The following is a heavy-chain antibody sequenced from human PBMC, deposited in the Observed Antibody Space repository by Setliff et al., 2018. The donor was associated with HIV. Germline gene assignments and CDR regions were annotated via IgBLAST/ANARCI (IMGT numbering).Heavy chain of an antibody. CDR2: ISSSSSYI. Sequence: GGSLRLSCAASGFTFSSYSMNWVRQAPGKGLEWVSSISSSSSYIYYADSVKGRFTISGDNAKNSLYLQMNSLRAADTAPYYCARATGPTYYFDYWGQGTTVTVSS. CDR1: GFTFSSYS. V-gene: IGHV3-21*01. J-gene: IGHJ4*02. CDR3: ARATGPTYYFDY.